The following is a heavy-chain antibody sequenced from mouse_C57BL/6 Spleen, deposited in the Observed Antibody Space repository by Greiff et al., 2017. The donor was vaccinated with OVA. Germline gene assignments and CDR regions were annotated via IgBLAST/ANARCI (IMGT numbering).Heavy chain of an antibody. D-gene: IGHD1-1*01. CDR2: IYPRSGNT. V-gene: IGHV1-81*01. Sequence: QVQLQQSGAELARPGASVKLSCKASGYTFTSYGISWVKQRTGQGLEWIGEIYPRSGNTYYNEKFKGKATLTADKSSSTAYMELRSLTSEDSAVYFCARGDYYGSSPRFAYWGQGTLVTVSA. CDR3: ARGDYYGSSPRFAY. J-gene: IGHJ3*01. CDR1: GYTFTSYG.